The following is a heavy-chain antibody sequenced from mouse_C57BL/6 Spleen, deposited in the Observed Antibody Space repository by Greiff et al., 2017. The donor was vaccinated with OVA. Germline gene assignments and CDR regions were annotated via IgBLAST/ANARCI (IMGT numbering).Heavy chain of an antibody. J-gene: IGHJ2*01. Sequence: VQLQQSGAELVKPGASVKISCKASGYAFSSYWMNWVKQRPGKGLEWIGQIYPGDGDTNYNGKFKGKATLTADKSSSTAYMQLSSLTSEDSAVYFCARWAYYSNYYFDYWGQGTTLTVSS. CDR1: GYAFSSYW. CDR2: IYPGDGDT. V-gene: IGHV1-80*01. D-gene: IGHD2-5*01. CDR3: ARWAYYSNYYFDY.